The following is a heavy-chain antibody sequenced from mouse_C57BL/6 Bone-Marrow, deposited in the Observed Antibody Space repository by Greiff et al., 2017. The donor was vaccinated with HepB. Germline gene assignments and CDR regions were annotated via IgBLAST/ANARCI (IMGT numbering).Heavy chain of an antibody. CDR1: GYSITSGYY. Sequence: EVQLKESGPGLVKPSQSLSLTCSVTGYSITSGYYWNWIRQFPGNKLEWMGYISYDGSNNYNPSLKNRISITRDTSKNQFFLKLNSVTTEDTATYYCARDEAYWGQGTLVTVSA. CDR2: ISYDGSN. J-gene: IGHJ3*01. V-gene: IGHV3-6*01. CDR3: ARDEAY.